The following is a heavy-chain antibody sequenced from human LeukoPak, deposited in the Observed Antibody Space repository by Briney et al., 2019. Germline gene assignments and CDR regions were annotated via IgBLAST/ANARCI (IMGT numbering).Heavy chain of an antibody. CDR2: INPSGGST. CDR1: GYTFTSYY. J-gene: IGHJ4*02. V-gene: IGHV1-46*01. Sequence: ASVKVSCKASGYTFTSYYMHWVRQAPGQGLEWMGIINPSGGSTSYAQKFQGRVTMTRDTSTSTVYMELSSLRSDDTAVYYCARDCGYDSQRTNYFDYWGQGTLVTVSS. D-gene: IGHD5-12*01. CDR3: ARDCGYDSQRTNYFDY.